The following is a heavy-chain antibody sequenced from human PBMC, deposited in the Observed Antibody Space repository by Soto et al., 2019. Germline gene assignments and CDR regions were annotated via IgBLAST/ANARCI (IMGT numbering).Heavy chain of an antibody. D-gene: IGHD6-13*01. Sequence: QVQLVQSGVEVKKPGASVKVSCKASGYTFTSYGISWVRQAPGQGLEWMGWISAYNGETTYAQKLQGRVPMTTDASTSTADMELRSLRSDDTAVYYCARVGPIAAAGFGHWGQGTLVTVSS. CDR2: ISAYNGET. CDR1: GYTFTSYG. V-gene: IGHV1-18*01. CDR3: ARVGPIAAAGFGH. J-gene: IGHJ4*02.